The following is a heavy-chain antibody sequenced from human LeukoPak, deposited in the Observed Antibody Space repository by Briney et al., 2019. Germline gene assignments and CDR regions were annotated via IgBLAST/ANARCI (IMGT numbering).Heavy chain of an antibody. J-gene: IGHJ4*02. D-gene: IGHD2-15*01. V-gene: IGHV3-21*01. CDR3: ARDAAVYCSGGSCYGSVYYFDY. Sequence: GGSLRLSCAASGFTFSSYSMNWVRQAPGKGLEWVSSISSSSSYIYYADSVKGRFTISRDNAKNSLYLQMNSLRAEDTAVYYCARDAAVYCSGGSCYGSVYYFDYWGQGTLVTVSS. CDR2: ISSSSSYI. CDR1: GFTFSSYS.